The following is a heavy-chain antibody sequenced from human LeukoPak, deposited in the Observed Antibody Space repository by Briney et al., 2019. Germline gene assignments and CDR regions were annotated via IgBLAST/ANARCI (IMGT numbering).Heavy chain of an antibody. CDR1: GLTFGSYA. V-gene: IGHV3-23*01. CDR2: ISGSGGST. CDR3: AKGRSMIVATTVAY. Sequence: PGGSLRLSCAAFGLTFGSYAMSWVRQAPGKGLEWVSAISGSGGSTYYADSVKGRFSISRDNSKSTLYLQMNSLRAEDTAVYYCAKGRSMIVATTVAYWGQGTLVTVSP. J-gene: IGHJ4*02. D-gene: IGHD3-22*01.